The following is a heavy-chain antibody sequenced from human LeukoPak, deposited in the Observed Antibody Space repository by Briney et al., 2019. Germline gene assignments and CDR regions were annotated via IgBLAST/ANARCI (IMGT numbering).Heavy chain of an antibody. Sequence: GQSLRLSCAVSGLTFTTYAMSWVSQAAGKGLEWVAALSARGRDTYYADSVKGRFTISRDESKNTLYLQMNSLRAEDTAIYYCAKRSAESSGYFDYWGQGTLVTVSS. CDR1: GLTFTTYA. D-gene: IGHD6-19*01. J-gene: IGHJ4*02. V-gene: IGHV3-23*01. CDR3: AKRSAESSGYFDY. CDR2: LSARGRDT.